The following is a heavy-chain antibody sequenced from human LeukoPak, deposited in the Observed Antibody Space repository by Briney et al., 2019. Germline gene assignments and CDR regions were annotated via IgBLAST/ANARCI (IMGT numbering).Heavy chain of an antibody. D-gene: IGHD3-22*01. Sequence: PGGSLRLSCAASGFTFSSYSMNWVRQAPGKGLQWVSVIYPGGAIYYADSVKGRFIISRDNSKNTLSLQMNSLTADDTAVYYCVRGPRYYDDSGFHYGVFDIWGQGTVVTVSS. J-gene: IGHJ3*02. CDR3: VRGPRYYDDSGFHYGVFDI. V-gene: IGHV3-53*01. CDR2: IYPGGAI. CDR1: GFTFSSYS.